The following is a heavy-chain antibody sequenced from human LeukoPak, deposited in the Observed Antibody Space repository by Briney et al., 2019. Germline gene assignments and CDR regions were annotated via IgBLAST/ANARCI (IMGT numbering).Heavy chain of an antibody. CDR1: GFTFSSYS. CDR2: ISSSSSYI. J-gene: IGHJ5*02. V-gene: IGHV3-21*01. CDR3: ARVRSTTGTTNWFDP. Sequence: GGSLRLSCAASGFTFSSYSMNWVRQAPGKGLEWVSSISSSSSYIYYADSVKGRFTISRDNAKNSLYLQMNSLRAEDTAVYYCARVRSTTGTTNWFDPWGQGTLVTVSS. D-gene: IGHD1-1*01.